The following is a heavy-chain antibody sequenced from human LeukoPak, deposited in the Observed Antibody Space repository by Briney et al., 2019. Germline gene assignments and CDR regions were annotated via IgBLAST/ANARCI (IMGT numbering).Heavy chain of an antibody. V-gene: IGHV1-8*01. J-gene: IGHJ4*02. CDR1: GYTFTSYD. CDR2: MNPNSGNT. Sequence: ASVKVSCKASGYTFTSYDINWVRQATGQGLGWMGWMNPNSGNTGYAQKFQGRVTMTRNTSISTAYMELSSLRSEDTAVYYCARTDYDFWSGYSSGTDYWGQGTLVTVSS. CDR3: ARTDYDFWSGYSSGTDY. D-gene: IGHD3-3*01.